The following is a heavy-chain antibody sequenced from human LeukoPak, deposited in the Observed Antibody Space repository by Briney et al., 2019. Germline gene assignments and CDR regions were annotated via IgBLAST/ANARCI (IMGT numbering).Heavy chain of an antibody. CDR1: GFTFSDYY. CDR3: ARDPGATMVRDKGYYYYGMDV. D-gene: IGHD3-10*01. Sequence: GGSLRLSCAASGFTFSDYYMSWIRQAPGKGLEWVSYISSSGSTIYYADSVKGRFTISRDNAKNSLYLQMNSLRAEDTAVYYCARDPGATMVRDKGYYYYGMDVWGQGTTVTVSS. J-gene: IGHJ6*02. V-gene: IGHV3-11*01. CDR2: ISSSGSTI.